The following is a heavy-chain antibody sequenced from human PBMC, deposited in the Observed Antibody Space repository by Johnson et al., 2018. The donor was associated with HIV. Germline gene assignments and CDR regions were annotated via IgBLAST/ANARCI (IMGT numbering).Heavy chain of an antibody. Sequence: VQLVESGGGLVQPGGSLRLSCAASGFFFSGSAMHWVRQASGKGLEWVGRIRSKANNYATTYAASLKGRFTISRDDSKNTAYMQMNSLKTEDPAVYYCARDRSSGWYGRVDAFDIWGQGTVVIVSS. CDR1: GFFFSGSA. V-gene: IGHV3-73*01. J-gene: IGHJ3*02. CDR2: IRSKANNYAT. D-gene: IGHD6-19*01. CDR3: ARDRSSGWYGRVDAFDI.